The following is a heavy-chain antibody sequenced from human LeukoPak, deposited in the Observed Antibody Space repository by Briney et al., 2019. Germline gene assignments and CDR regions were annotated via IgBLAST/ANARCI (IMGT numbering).Heavy chain of an antibody. V-gene: IGHV3-30*18. CDR2: ISYDGSNK. J-gene: IGHJ3*02. Sequence: PGGSLRLSCAASGFTFSSYGMHWVRQAPGKGLEWVAVISYDGSNKYYADSVKGRFTISRDNSMNTLYLQMNSLRAEDTAVYYCAKEGVTDAFDIWGQGTMVTVSS. D-gene: IGHD4-23*01. CDR1: GFTFSSYG. CDR3: AKEGVTDAFDI.